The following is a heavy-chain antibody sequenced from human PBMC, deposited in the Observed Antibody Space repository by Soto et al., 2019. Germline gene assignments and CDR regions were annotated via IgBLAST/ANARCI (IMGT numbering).Heavy chain of an antibody. V-gene: IGHV1-18*01. CDR2: LSAYNGNT. J-gene: IGHJ4*02. Sequence: QVQLVQSGAEVKKPGASVKVSCKASGYTFTSYGISWVRQAPGQGLDWMGWLSAYNGNTNYAQKLQGRVTMTTDTSTSTASLELRSLRSDDTAVYYCARDQGDGSGTYYGYWGQGTLVTVSS. D-gene: IGHD3-10*01. CDR3: ARDQGDGSGTYYGY. CDR1: GYTFTSYG.